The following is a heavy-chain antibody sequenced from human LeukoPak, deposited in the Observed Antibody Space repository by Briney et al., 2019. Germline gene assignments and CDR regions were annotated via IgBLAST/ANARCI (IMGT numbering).Heavy chain of an antibody. CDR1: GGSFSGYY. D-gene: IGHD2-8*01. CDR3: ATRYATHRWYFDL. V-gene: IGHV4-34*01. J-gene: IGHJ2*01. Sequence: KASETLSLTCAVYGGSFSGYYWSWIRQPPGKGLEWIGEINHSGSTNYNPSLKSRVTISVDTSKNQFSLKLSSVTAADTAVYYCATRYATHRWYFDLWGRGTLVTVSS. CDR2: INHSGST.